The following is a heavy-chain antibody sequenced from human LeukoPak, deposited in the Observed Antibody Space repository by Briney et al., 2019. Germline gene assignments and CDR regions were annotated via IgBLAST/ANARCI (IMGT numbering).Heavy chain of an antibody. CDR2: ISGSGGST. V-gene: IGHV3-23*01. D-gene: IGHD3-22*01. Sequence: PGGSLRLSCAASGFTFSSYAMNWVRQAPGKGLEWVSAISGSGGSTYYADSVKGRFTISRDNSKNTLYLQMNSLRAEDTAVYYCAKELRGDTYYYDSSGYYYWGQGTLVTVSS. J-gene: IGHJ4*02. CDR3: AKELRGDTYYYDSSGYYY. CDR1: GFTFSSYA.